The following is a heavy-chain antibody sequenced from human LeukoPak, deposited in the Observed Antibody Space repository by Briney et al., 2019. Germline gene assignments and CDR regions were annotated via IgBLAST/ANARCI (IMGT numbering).Heavy chain of an antibody. CDR2: IYYSGST. CDR1: GGSISSYY. Sequence: SETLSLACTVSGGSISSYYWSWIRQPPGKGLEWIGYIYYSGSTNYNPSLKSRVTISVDTSKNQFSPKLSSVTAADTAVYYCARDIQGYLDYWGQGTLVTVSS. J-gene: IGHJ4*02. V-gene: IGHV4-59*01. CDR3: ARDIQGYLDY.